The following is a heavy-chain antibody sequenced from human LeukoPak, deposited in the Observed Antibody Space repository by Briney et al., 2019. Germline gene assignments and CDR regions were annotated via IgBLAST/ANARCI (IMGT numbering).Heavy chain of an antibody. Sequence: GGSLRLSCAASGFTFSSYGMHWVRQAPGKGLEWVAVISYDGSNKYYADSVKGRFTISRDNSKNTLYLQMNSLRAEDTAVYYCAKEGEIYGDCFDYWGQGTLVTVSS. V-gene: IGHV3-30*18. D-gene: IGHD4-17*01. J-gene: IGHJ4*02. CDR3: AKEGEIYGDCFDY. CDR2: ISYDGSNK. CDR1: GFTFSSYG.